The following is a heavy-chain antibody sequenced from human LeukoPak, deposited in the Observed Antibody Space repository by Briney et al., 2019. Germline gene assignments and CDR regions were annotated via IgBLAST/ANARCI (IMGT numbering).Heavy chain of an antibody. Sequence: GGSLRLSCAASLSTLSTYWMTWFRQTPGGGLEWVASLKQDGSDKYYVDSVKGRFTISRGNAGNSLYLQMNSLRAEDTAVYYCARETRGTVGSYWSQGTLVTVSS. V-gene: IGHV3-7*05. CDR3: ARETRGTVGSY. CDR1: LSTLSTYW. CDR2: LKQDGSDK. J-gene: IGHJ4*02. D-gene: IGHD1-26*01.